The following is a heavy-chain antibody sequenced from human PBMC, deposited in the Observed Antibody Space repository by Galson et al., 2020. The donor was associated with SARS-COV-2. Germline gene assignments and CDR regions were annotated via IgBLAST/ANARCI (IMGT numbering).Heavy chain of an antibody. CDR3: ARVNINGVAVSGKGYFDY. D-gene: IGHD6-19*01. CDR1: GGTFSTYG. CDR2: ISSTLGTP. Sequence: SVTVSCKAPGGTFSTYGIGWVRQAPGQGLEWMGGISSTLGTPKYAQKFQGRITIIADASTSTAYMELSSLRSEDTAIYFCARVNINGVAVSGKGYFDYWGQGTPVTVSS. J-gene: IGHJ4*02. V-gene: IGHV1-69*13.